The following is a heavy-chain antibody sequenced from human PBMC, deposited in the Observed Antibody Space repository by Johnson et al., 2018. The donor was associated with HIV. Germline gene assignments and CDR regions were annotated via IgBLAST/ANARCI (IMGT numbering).Heavy chain of an antibody. CDR3: AKDRRVVGAYDAVDI. V-gene: IGHV3-30*18. J-gene: IGHJ3*02. CDR1: GFIFSNYG. Sequence: QVQLVESGGGVVQPGRSLRLSCAASGFIFSNYGMHWVRQAPGKGLEWVAIISYDGTNKYYADSMKGRFTISRDNSKSTLYLEMNSLSAEDTAVYHCAKDRRVVGAYDAVDIWGQGTMVTVSS. D-gene: IGHD1-26*01. CDR2: ISYDGTNK.